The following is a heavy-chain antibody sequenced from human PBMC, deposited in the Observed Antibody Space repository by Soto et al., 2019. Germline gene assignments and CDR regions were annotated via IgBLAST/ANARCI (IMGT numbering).Heavy chain of an antibody. CDR2: INHSGST. CDR1: GGSFSGYY. J-gene: IGHJ4*02. D-gene: IGHD2-21*02. Sequence: TSQTLSLTCAVYGGSFSGYYWTRIRQPPGTGLEWIGEINHSGSTNYNPSLKSRVTISVDTSKNQFSLKLTSVTAADTAVYYCERDKMTCLFDYWGQGTLVTVSS. V-gene: IGHV4-34*01. CDR3: ERDKMTCLFDY.